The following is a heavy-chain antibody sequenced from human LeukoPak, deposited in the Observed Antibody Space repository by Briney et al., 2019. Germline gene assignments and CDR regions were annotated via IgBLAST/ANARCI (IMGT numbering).Heavy chain of an antibody. D-gene: IGHD3-9*01. V-gene: IGHV3-43*02. CDR2: IGEDGSTT. J-gene: IGHJ6*02. CDR1: GIAFENYA. CDR3: AKGFSILTSKHYFYYHGFDV. Sequence: GGSLRLSCAASGIAFENYAMNWVRQAPGKGLEWVSLIGEDGSTTWYADSVKGRFTISGDNGKNSLYLHMNSPRPEDTALYYCAKGFSILTSKHYFYYHGFDVWGQGLRSPSP.